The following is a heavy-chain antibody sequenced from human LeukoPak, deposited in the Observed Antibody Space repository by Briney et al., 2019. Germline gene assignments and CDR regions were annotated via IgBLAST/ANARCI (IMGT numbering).Heavy chain of an antibody. J-gene: IGHJ4*02. D-gene: IGHD6-13*01. CDR2: ISWNGGSI. CDR3: ARGRLRIAAAIDY. Sequence: GGSLRLSCAASGFIFDDYAMHWVRQGPGKGLEWVSGISWNGGSIGYADSVKGRFTTSRDNAKNSLYLQLNSLRGDDTALYYCARGRLRIAAAIDYWGQGTLVTVSS. V-gene: IGHV3-9*01. CDR1: GFIFDDYA.